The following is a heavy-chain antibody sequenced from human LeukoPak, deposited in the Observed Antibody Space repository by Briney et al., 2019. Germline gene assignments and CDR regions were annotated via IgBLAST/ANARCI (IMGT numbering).Heavy chain of an antibody. CDR1: GGSFSGYY. CDR3: AGRIAAAGKNPNFDY. V-gene: IGHV4-34*01. Sequence: TSETLSLTCAVYGGSFSGYYWSWIRQPPGKGLEWIGEINHSGSTNYNPSLKSRVTISVDTSKNQFSLKLSSVTAADTAVYYCAGRIAAAGKNPNFDYWGQGTLVTVSS. CDR2: INHSGST. J-gene: IGHJ4*02. D-gene: IGHD6-13*01.